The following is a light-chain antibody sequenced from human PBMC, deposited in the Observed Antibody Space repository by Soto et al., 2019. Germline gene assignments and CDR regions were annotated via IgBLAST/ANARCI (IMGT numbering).Light chain of an antibody. CDR1: RSIGTF. CDR3: QQSDSIPS. V-gene: IGKV1-39*01. J-gene: IGKJ4*01. CDR2: DAS. Sequence: DIQMTQSPSSLSASVGDRVNITCRASRSIGTFLNWYQHKPGTAPNILIYDASKLQSGVPSRFSGSASGTDFTLTIGSLQPEDVATYYCQQSDSIPSFGGGTKVEI.